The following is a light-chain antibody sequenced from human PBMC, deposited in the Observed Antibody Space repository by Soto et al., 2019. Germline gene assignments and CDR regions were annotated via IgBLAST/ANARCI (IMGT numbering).Light chain of an antibody. Sequence: QSALTQPPSASGSPGQSVTISCTVTSSDVGGYNYVSWYQQHPGKAPKLMIYEVSKRPSGVPDRFSGSKSGNTASLTVSGLQAEDEADYYCSSYAGSTFRVFGTGTKVTVL. CDR3: SSYAGSTFRV. CDR1: SSDVGGYNY. CDR2: EVS. J-gene: IGLJ1*01. V-gene: IGLV2-8*01.